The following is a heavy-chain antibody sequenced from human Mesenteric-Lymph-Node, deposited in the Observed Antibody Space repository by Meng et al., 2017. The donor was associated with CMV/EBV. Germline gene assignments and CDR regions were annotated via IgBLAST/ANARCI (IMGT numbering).Heavy chain of an antibody. D-gene: IGHD3-3*01. CDR3: ARDMMEWLFNYYGMDV. CDR1: DGSISSFY. V-gene: IGHV4-59*01. J-gene: IGHJ6*02. Sequence: SETLSLTCTVSDGSISSFYWSWIRQSPGQGLEWIAYFYYSGRTYYNPSLESRVTISVDTSKSQFSLGLTSVTAADTAVYFCARDMMEWLFNYYGMDVWGQGTTVTVSS. CDR2: FYYSGRT.